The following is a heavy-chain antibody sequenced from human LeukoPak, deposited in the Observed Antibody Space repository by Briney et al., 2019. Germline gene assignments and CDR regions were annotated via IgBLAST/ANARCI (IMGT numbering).Heavy chain of an antibody. J-gene: IGHJ4*02. V-gene: IGHV3-48*04. D-gene: IGHD3-22*01. CDR3: AKDGHYYYDSSGYGGFDY. CDR1: GFTFSSYA. Sequence: GGSLRLSCAASGFTFSSYAMNWIRQAPGKGLEWVSYISSSGSTIYYADSVKGRFTISRDNAKNSLYLQMNSLRAEDTAVYYCAKDGHYYYDSSGYGGFDYWGQGTLVTVSS. CDR2: ISSSGSTI.